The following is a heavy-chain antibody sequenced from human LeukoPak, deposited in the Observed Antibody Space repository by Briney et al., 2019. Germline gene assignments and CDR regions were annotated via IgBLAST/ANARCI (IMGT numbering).Heavy chain of an antibody. CDR2: IYYSGST. D-gene: IGHD3-10*01. V-gene: IGHV4-31*03. CDR1: GGSISSGGYY. CDR3: ARGERITMVRGVFTWFDP. J-gene: IGHJ5*02. Sequence: SQTLSLICTVSGGSISSGGYYWSWIRQHPGKGLEWIGYIYYSGSTYYNPSLKSRVTISVDTSKNQFSLKLSSVTAADTAVYYCARGERITMVRGVFTWFDPWGQGTLVTVSS.